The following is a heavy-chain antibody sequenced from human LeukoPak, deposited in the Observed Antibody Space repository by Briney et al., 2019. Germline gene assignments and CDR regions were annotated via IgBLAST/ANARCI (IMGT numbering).Heavy chain of an antibody. CDR1: GYSFTSYW. Sequence: GGSLKISCKGSGYSFTSYWIGWVRQMPGKGLELMVIIYPGDSDTRYSPSFQGQVTISADKSISTAYLQWSSLKASDTAMYYCATTDPIENAFDIWGQGTMVTVSS. J-gene: IGHJ3*02. V-gene: IGHV5-51*01. D-gene: IGHD3-16*02. CDR2: IYPGDSDT. CDR3: ATTDPIENAFDI.